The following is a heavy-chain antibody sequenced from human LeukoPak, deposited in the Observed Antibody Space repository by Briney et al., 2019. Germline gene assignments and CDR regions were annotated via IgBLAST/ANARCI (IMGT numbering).Heavy chain of an antibody. CDR1: GGSISSSSYY. CDR2: IYYSGST. Sequence: SETLSLTCTVSGGSISSSSYYWGWIRQPPGKGLEWIGSIYYSGSTYYNPSLKSRVTISVDKSKNQFSLKLSSVTAADTAVYYCARLSARSGNNWFDPWGQGTLVTVSS. CDR3: ARLSARSGNNWFDP. V-gene: IGHV4-39*07. D-gene: IGHD3-10*01. J-gene: IGHJ5*02.